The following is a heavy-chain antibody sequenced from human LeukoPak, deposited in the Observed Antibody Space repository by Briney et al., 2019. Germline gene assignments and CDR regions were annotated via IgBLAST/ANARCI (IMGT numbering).Heavy chain of an antibody. Sequence: GGSLRLSCAASGFTFSSYAMHWVRQAPGKGLEWVAVISYDGSNKYYADSVKGRFTISRDNAKNSLYLQMNSLRAEDTAVYYCARAKHSGYDAFDIWGQGTMVTVSS. J-gene: IGHJ3*02. D-gene: IGHD3-22*01. CDR3: ARAKHSGYDAFDI. CDR2: ISYDGSNK. V-gene: IGHV3-30-3*01. CDR1: GFTFSSYA.